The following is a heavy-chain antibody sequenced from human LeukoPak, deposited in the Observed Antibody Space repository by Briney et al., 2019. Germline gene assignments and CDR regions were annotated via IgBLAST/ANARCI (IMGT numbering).Heavy chain of an antibody. Sequence: GGSLRLSCAASGFVFSSYVMHWVRQAPGKGLEWLAVIPYDGSNKYYADSVKGRFTISRDNSKNTLYLQMNSLRAEDTAVYYCARDRGFGELLSDYFYDYVMDVWGQGTTVTVSS. V-gene: IGHV3-30*04. CDR1: GFVFSSYV. CDR3: ARDRGFGELLSDYFYDYVMDV. D-gene: IGHD3-10*01. CDR2: IPYDGSNK. J-gene: IGHJ6*02.